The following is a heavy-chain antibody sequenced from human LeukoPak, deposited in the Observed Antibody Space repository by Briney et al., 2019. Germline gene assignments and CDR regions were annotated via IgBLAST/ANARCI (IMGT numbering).Heavy chain of an antibody. V-gene: IGHV3-43*02. Sequence: GGSLRLSCAASGLTFDHYAMHWVRQVPGKGLEWVSLISGDGGSTYYADSVKGRFTISRDNSKNSLYLQMNSLRTEGPALYYCAKSGYDRSGYYLQGWFQHWGQGTLVTVSS. D-gene: IGHD3-22*01. CDR3: AKSGYDRSGYYLQGWFQH. CDR1: GLTFDHYA. J-gene: IGHJ1*01. CDR2: ISGDGGST.